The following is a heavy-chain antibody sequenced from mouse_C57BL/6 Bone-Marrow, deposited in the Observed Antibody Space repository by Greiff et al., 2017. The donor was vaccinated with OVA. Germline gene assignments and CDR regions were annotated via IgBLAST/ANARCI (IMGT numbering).Heavy chain of an antibody. CDR2: LYPRDGST. V-gene: IGHV1-85*01. D-gene: IGHD1-1*01. CDR1: GYTFTSYD. Sequence: QVQLQQSGPELVKPGASVKLSCKASGYTFTSYDINGVKQRPGQGLEWIGWLYPRDGSTKYNEKLKGKATLTVDTSSSTAYMELHSLTSEDSAVYFCARSSITTVVGPFAYWGQGTLVTVSA. CDR3: ARSSITTVVGPFAY. J-gene: IGHJ3*01.